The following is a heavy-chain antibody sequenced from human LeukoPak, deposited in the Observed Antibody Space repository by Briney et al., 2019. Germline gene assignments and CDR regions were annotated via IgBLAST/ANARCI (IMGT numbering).Heavy chain of an antibody. D-gene: IGHD4-23*01. CDR1: GFTFSSYE. Sequence: GGSLRLSCAASGFTFSSYEMNWVRQAPGKGLEWVSYISSSGSTIYYADSVKGRFTISRDNAKNSLYLQMNSLRAEDTAVYYCAVAGGNLWAYYMDVWGKGATVTISS. J-gene: IGHJ6*03. V-gene: IGHV3-48*03. CDR2: ISSSGSTI. CDR3: AVAGGNLWAYYMDV.